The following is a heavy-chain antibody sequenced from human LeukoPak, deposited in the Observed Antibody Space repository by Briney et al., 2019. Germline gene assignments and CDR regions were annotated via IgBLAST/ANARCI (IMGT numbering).Heavy chain of an antibody. CDR3: ARGRGGPLSY. Sequence: SETLSLTCAVYGGSFSSYYWSWIRQPPGKGLEWIGEINHSGSTIYNPSLKSRVTISLDTSKNQFSLKLSSVTAADTAMYYCARGRGGPLSYWGQGTLVTISS. V-gene: IGHV4-34*01. CDR1: GGSFSSYY. CDR2: INHSGST. J-gene: IGHJ4*02. D-gene: IGHD3-16*01.